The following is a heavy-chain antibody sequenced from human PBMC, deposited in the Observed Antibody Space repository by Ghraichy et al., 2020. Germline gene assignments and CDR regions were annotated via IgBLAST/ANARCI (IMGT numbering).Heavy chain of an antibody. CDR2: IYYSGST. V-gene: IGHV4-39*01. CDR3: ARHLSSIAARPGWFDP. Sequence: SQTLSLTCTVSGGSISSSSYYWGWIRQPPGKGLEWIGSIYYSGSTYYNPSLKSRVTISVDTSKNQFSLKLSSVTAADTAVYYCARHLSSIAARPGWFDPWGQGTLVTVSS. J-gene: IGHJ5*02. D-gene: IGHD6-6*01. CDR1: GGSISSSSYY.